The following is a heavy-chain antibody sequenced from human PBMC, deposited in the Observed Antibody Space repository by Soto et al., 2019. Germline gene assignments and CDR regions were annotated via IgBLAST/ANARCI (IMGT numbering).Heavy chain of an antibody. D-gene: IGHD1-26*01. Sequence: ASVKFSCKASGYTFTGYYMHWVRQAPGQGLEWMGWINPNSGGTNYAQKFQGRVTMTRDTSISTAYMELSRLRSDDTAVYYCAREIVGATTGFDYWGQGTLVTVSS. V-gene: IGHV1-2*02. CDR1: GYTFTGYY. CDR3: AREIVGATTGFDY. CDR2: INPNSGGT. J-gene: IGHJ4*02.